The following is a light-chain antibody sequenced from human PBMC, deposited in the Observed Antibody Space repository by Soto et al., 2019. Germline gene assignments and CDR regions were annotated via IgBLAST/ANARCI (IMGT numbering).Light chain of an antibody. CDR3: QQHNNWIT. CDR2: DAS. V-gene: IGKV3-11*01. J-gene: IGKJ5*01. Sequence: EVVLTQSPATLSLSPGERATLSCRASQSVSSYLAWYQQKRGQAPRRLIYDASNRATGIPARFSGSGSGTDFTLTISSLAPEDFEVYYCQQHNNWITFGQGTRLEIK. CDR1: QSVSSY.